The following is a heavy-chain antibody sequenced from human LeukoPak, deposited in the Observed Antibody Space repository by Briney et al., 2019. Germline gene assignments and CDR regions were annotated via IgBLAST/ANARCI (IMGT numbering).Heavy chain of an antibody. J-gene: IGHJ4*02. V-gene: IGHV3-21*01. CDR2: ISSSSSYI. CDR3: ARPKGKVWFGEFYY. D-gene: IGHD3-10*01. Sequence: GGSLRLSCAASGFTFSSYTMNWVRQAPGKGLEWVSSISSSSSYIYYADSVKGRFTISRGNAKNSLYLQMNSLRAEDTAVYYCARPKGKVWFGEFYYWGQGTLVTVSS. CDR1: GFTFSSYT.